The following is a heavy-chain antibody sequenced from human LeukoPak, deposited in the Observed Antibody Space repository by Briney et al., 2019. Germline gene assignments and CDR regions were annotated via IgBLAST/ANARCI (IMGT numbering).Heavy chain of an antibody. V-gene: IGHV1-2*02. J-gene: IGHJ4*02. D-gene: IGHD6-13*01. CDR2: INPNSGGT. Sequence: ASVKVSCKASGYTFTGYYMHWVRQAPGQGLEWMGWINPNSGGTNYAQKFQGRVTMTRDTSISTAYMELSRLRSDDTAVYYCARNAAAGTFTLGYWGQGTLVTVSS. CDR1: GYTFTGYY. CDR3: ARNAAAGTFTLGY.